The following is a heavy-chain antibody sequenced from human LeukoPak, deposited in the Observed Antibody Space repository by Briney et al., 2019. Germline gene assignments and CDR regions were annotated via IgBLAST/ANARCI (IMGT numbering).Heavy chain of an antibody. J-gene: IGHJ5*02. CDR2: ISAYNGNT. CDR3: AREVLGYDSSGYTWFDP. V-gene: IGHV1-18*01. Sequence: ASAKVSCKASGYTFTSYGISWVRQAPGQRLEWMGWISAYNGNTNYAQKLQGRVTMTTDTSTSTAYMELRSLRSDDTAVYYCAREVLGYDSSGYTWFDPWGQGTLVTVSS. D-gene: IGHD3-22*01. CDR1: GYTFTSYG.